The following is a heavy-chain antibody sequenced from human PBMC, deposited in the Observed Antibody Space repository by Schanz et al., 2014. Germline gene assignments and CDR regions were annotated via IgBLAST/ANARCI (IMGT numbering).Heavy chain of an antibody. J-gene: IGHJ4*01. CDR2: IKQHGNEK. V-gene: IGHV3-7*05. CDR3: AREQIMAAAGLVDY. Sequence: EVQLLDSGGGLVQPGGSLRLSCAASGFTFSSYWMSWVRQAPGKGLEWVANIKQHGNEKYYVDSVKGRFTISRDNAKNSLYLQMNSLRAEDTAVYYCAREQIMAAAGLVDYWGHGTLVTVSS. D-gene: IGHD6-13*01. CDR1: GFTFSSYW.